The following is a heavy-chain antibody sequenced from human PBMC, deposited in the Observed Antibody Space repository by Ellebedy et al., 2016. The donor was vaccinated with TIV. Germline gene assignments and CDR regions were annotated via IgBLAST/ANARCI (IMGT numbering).Heavy chain of an antibody. J-gene: IGHJ5*02. V-gene: IGHV3-21*01. CDR3: ASDYCSSTSCYRKVGNWFDP. CDR1: GFTFSSYS. Sequence: GESLKISXAASGFTFSSYSMNWVRQAPGKGLEWVSSISSSSSYIYYADSVKGRFTISRDNAKNSLYLQMNSLRAEDTAVYYCASDYCSSTSCYRKVGNWFDPWGQGTLVTVSS. D-gene: IGHD2-2*01. CDR2: ISSSSSYI.